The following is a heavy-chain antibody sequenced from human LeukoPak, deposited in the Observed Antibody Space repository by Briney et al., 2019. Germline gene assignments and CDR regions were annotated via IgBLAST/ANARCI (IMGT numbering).Heavy chain of an antibody. V-gene: IGHV3-21*01. CDR3: ARDNYYGSGTSQKDY. J-gene: IGHJ4*02. CDR2: ISSSSSYI. D-gene: IGHD3-10*01. CDR1: GFTFSSYS. Sequence: GGSLRLSCAASGFTFSSYSMNWVRQAPGKGLEWVSSISSSSSYIYYADSVKGRFTISRDNAKNSLYLQMNSMRAEDTAVYYCARDNYYGSGTSQKDYWGQGTLVTVSS.